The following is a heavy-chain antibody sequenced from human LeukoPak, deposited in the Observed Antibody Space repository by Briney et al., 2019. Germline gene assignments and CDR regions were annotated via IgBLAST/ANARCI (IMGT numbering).Heavy chain of an antibody. CDR3: AREPCSGSSCYRGDY. V-gene: IGHV3-21*05. CDR1: GFTFSTYS. J-gene: IGHJ4*02. D-gene: IGHD2-15*01. Sequence: GGSLRLSCAASGFTFSTYSMNWVRQAPGKGLEWVSYISSSSSYIEYADSGKGRFTISRDNAKNSLYLQMNSLRAEDTAVYYCAREPCSGSSCYRGDYWGQGTLVTVSS. CDR2: ISSSSSYI.